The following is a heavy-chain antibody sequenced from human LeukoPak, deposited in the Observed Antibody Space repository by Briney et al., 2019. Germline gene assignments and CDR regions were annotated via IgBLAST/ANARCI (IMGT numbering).Heavy chain of an antibody. CDR1: GDSISSNNYF. CDR3: ARDLGSSAGSS. Sequence: SETLSLTCTVSGDSISSNNYFWGWICQPPGKGLEWIGEISYNGNTYYNPSLKSRVTISVDTSKNQFSLKLSSVIAADTAVYYCARDLGSSAGSSWGQGTLITVSS. D-gene: IGHD2-2*01. V-gene: IGHV4-39*02. CDR2: ISYNGNT. J-gene: IGHJ5*02.